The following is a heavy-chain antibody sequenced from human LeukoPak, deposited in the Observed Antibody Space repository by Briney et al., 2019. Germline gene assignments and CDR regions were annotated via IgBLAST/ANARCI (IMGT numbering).Heavy chain of an antibody. CDR3: AKGPRLRYFDWSSATDY. Sequence: GGSLRLSCAASGFTFSSYAMSWVRQAPGKGLEWVSAISGSGGSTYYADSVKGRFTISRDNSKNTLYLQMNSLRAEDTAVYYCAKGPRLRYFDWSSATDYWGQGTLVTVSS. CDR1: GFTFSSYA. J-gene: IGHJ4*02. CDR2: ISGSGGST. D-gene: IGHD3-9*01. V-gene: IGHV3-23*01.